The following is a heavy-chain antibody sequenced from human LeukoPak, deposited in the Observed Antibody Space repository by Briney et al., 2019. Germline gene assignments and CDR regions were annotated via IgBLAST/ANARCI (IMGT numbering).Heavy chain of an antibody. CDR1: GGSISSYY. CDR2: INHSGST. CDR3: ARLKPLHGVITYNWFDP. J-gene: IGHJ5*02. V-gene: IGHV4-34*01. D-gene: IGHD3-22*01. Sequence: PSETLSLTCTVSGGSISSYYWSWIRQPPGKELEWIGEINHSGSTNYNPSLKSRVTISVDTSKNQFSLKLSSVTAADTAVYYCARLKPLHGVITYNWFDPWGQGILVTVSS.